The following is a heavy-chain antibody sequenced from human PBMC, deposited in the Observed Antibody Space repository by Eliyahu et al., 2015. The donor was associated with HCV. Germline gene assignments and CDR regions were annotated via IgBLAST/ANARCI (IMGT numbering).Heavy chain of an antibody. CDR3: ARGPHGEIAVAGLLHAFDI. Sequence: QVQLQQWGAGLLKPSETLSLTCAVYGGSFSGYYWSWIRQPPGKGLEWIGEIXHSGSTNYNPSLKSRVTISVDTSXNQFSLKLSSVTAADTAVYYCARGPHGEIAVAGLLHAFDIWGQGTMVTVSS. CDR2: IXHSGST. CDR1: GGSFSGYY. V-gene: IGHV4-34*01. D-gene: IGHD6-19*01. J-gene: IGHJ3*02.